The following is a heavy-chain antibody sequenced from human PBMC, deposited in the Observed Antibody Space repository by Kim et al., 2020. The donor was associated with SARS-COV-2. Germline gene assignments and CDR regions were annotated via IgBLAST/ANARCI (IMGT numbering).Heavy chain of an antibody. Sequence: ASVKVSCKASEYTFTGSYIHWLRQAPGQGLEWMGRIKPNSGDTNYAQKFQGRVTMTRDTSISTAYMELGGLRSDDTAVYYCAIWRDIPSWGQGTLITVSS. J-gene: IGHJ5*02. CDR1: EYTFTGSY. D-gene: IGHD3-3*01. V-gene: IGHV1-2*06. CDR3: AIWRDIPS. CDR2: IKPNSGDT.